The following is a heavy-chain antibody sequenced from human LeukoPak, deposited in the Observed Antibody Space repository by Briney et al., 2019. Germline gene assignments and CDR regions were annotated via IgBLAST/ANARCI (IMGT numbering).Heavy chain of an antibody. Sequence: GGPLRLSCPPSGFTFSSNWRTWVRQAPGKGLEGVANIKEDGSEKNYVDSVKGRFTISRDNAENSLFLQMNSLRAEDTAVYYCASGGCTNCYPLCDHWGQGTLVTVSS. CDR3: ASGGCTNCYPLCDH. CDR1: GFTFSSNW. D-gene: IGHD2-2*01. CDR2: IKEDGSEK. V-gene: IGHV3-7*01. J-gene: IGHJ4*02.